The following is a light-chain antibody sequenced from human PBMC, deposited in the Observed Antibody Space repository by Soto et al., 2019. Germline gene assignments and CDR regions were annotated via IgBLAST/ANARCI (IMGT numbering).Light chain of an antibody. CDR1: QSVSSSY. J-gene: IGKJ1*01. CDR2: AAS. CDR3: QQSGSSPPT. Sequence: EIVLTQSPGTLSLSPGERATLSCRASQSVSSSYLAWYQQKPGQAPRLLIYAASNRATGIPDRFSGSGSGTDFTLTISSLEPEDFAVYYCQQSGSSPPTFGQGTKVDIK. V-gene: IGKV3-20*01.